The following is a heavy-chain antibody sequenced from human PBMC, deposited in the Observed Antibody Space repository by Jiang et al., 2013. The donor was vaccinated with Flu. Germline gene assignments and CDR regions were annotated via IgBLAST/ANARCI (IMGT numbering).Heavy chain of an antibody. CDR3: ARICTLSSLTTCGGEV. D-gene: IGHD3-16*01. J-gene: IGHJ4*02. Sequence: WVRQAPGQGLEWMGRIIPGLGIRDYAQNFQGRLTINADRSTSAAYMDLSGLRSDDTAVYYCARICTLSSLTTCGGEVWGQGTLVTVSS. V-gene: IGHV1-69*02. CDR2: IIPGLGIR.